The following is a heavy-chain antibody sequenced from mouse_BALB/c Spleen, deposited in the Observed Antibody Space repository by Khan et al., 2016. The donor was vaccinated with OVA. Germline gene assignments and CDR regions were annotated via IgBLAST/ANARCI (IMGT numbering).Heavy chain of an antibody. D-gene: IGHD2-14*01. CDR1: GYSITSNYA. Sequence: EVELVESGPGLVKPSQSLSLTCTVTGYSITSNYAWNWIRQFPGNKLEWMGYISYSGSTSYNPSLKSRISILRDTSKNPFFLQLSSVTTEDTATYYCARGKYDGYAMDYWGQGPSVTVSA. V-gene: IGHV3-2*02. CDR3: ARGKYDGYAMDY. J-gene: IGHJ4*01. CDR2: ISYSGST.